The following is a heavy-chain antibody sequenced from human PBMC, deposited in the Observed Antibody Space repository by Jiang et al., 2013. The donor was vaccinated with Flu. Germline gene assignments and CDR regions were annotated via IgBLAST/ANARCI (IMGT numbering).Heavy chain of an antibody. CDR2: INHSGST. Sequence: EWIGEINHSGSTQYNPSLRSRVTISEDTSKNQLSLNVSSVTAADTAVYYCARGSGYSSDDAFDIWGQGTMVTVSS. J-gene: IGHJ3*02. CDR3: ARGSGYSSDDAFDI. D-gene: IGHD2-15*01. V-gene: IGHV4-34*01.